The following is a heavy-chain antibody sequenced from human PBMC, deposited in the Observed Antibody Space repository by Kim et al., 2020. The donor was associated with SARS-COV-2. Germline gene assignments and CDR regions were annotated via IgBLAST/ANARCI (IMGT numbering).Heavy chain of an antibody. CDR2: ISGSGDST. Sequence: GGSLRLSCPTSGFTFRSHAMSWVRQAPGKGLEWVSGISGSGDSTYYADSVKGRFTISRDNSKNTLYLQMNSLRAEDTAVYYCALGGCDSVYCPFGYWGQGTLVTVSS. CDR3: ALGGCDSVYCPFGY. V-gene: IGHV3-23*01. CDR1: GFTFRSHA. D-gene: IGHD5-12*01. J-gene: IGHJ4*02.